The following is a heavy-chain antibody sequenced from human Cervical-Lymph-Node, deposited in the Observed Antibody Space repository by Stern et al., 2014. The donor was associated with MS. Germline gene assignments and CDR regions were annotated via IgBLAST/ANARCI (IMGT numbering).Heavy chain of an antibody. CDR2: IYPVESKS. D-gene: IGHD4-17*01. Sequence: EVQLVESGAEVKTPGESLKISCKGSGYSFTTYWIAWVRQVPGTGLEWMGVIYPVESKSRYSPSFTGQVTISSVKSISTAYQHWSSLKASDTAMYYCARSPPEDGDYSFLDYWGQGTLVTVSS. CDR3: ARSPPEDGDYSFLDY. V-gene: IGHV5-51*01. J-gene: IGHJ4*02. CDR1: GYSFTTYW.